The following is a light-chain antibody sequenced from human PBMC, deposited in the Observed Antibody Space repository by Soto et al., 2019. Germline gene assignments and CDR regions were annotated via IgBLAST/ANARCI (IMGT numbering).Light chain of an antibody. CDR2: DAS. CDR3: QHRRSWPLT. V-gene: IGKV3-11*01. J-gene: IGKJ4*01. CDR1: QSVNNA. Sequence: TQSPATLSLSPGERATLSCRASQSVNNALAWYHQKPGQARRLLIYDASNRATGIPARFSGSGSGTDFTLTISSLEPEDYAVYYCQHRRSWPLTFGGGTKVDIK.